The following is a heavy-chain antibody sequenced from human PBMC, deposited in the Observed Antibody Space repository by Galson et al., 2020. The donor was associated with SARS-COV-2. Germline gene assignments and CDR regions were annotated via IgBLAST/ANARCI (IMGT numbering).Heavy chain of an antibody. V-gene: IGHV4-39*01. CDR1: GGSVRRSSYY. CDR2: SYYSGST. CDR3: ARQVRYYDSRVDS. Sequence: SETLSLTFTVSGGSVRRSSYYWGWIRQPPGKGLEWIGNSYYSGSTYYNAALKSRVTISVDTSNNQFSLHLNSVTAADTATYYCARQVRYYDSRVDSWGQGTLVTVSS. J-gene: IGHJ4*02. D-gene: IGHD3-16*01.